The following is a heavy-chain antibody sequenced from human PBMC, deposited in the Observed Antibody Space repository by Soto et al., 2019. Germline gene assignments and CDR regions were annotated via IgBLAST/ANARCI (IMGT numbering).Heavy chain of an antibody. CDR2: IYYSGST. CDR3: ARGRGYSGYDWFDY. J-gene: IGHJ4*02. D-gene: IGHD5-12*01. Sequence: SETLSLTCTVSGGSISTSSYYWGWIRQPQGKGLDWIGSIYYSGSTSYNPSLKSRVTISVDTSKNQFSLKLSSVTAAATAVYYCARGRGYSGYDWFDYWGQGTLVTVSS. V-gene: IGHV4-39*01. CDR1: GGSISTSSYY.